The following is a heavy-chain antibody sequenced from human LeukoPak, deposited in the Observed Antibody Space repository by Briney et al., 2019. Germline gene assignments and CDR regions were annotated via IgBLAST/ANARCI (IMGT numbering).Heavy chain of an antibody. D-gene: IGHD4-11*01. CDR3: TRGLDHSKTAY. V-gene: IGHV4-34*01. CDR2: INPSGPP. Sequence: PSETLSLTCAVSGEPFINYYWSWIRQVPGKRQEWIGEINPSGPPNYNPSLMSRVTMSLDTSKNQFSLKLSSVTAADTAVYYCTRGLDHSKTAYWGQGTLVTVSS. J-gene: IGHJ4*02. CDR1: GEPFINYY.